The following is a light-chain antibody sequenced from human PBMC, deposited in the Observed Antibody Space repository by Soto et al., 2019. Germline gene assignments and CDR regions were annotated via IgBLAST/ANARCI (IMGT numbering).Light chain of an antibody. CDR2: DAS. CDR1: LSVSTY. Sequence: EILLTQSPATLSLSPGERATLSCRASLSVSTYLAWYQQKPGQAPRLLIYDASNRATGIPARFSGSGSGTVFTLTISSLQPDDFAVYYCQQYLDWPRTFGQGTKVDIK. J-gene: IGKJ1*01. CDR3: QQYLDWPRT. V-gene: IGKV3-11*01.